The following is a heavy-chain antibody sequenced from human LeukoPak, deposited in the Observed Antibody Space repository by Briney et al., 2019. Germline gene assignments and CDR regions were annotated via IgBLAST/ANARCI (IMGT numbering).Heavy chain of an antibody. CDR1: GGSISSSSYY. D-gene: IGHD2-15*01. J-gene: IGHJ5*02. V-gene: IGHV4-39*07. CDR3: ARDKVVAAPPLAENWFDP. Sequence: PSETLSLTCTVSGGSISSSSYYWGWVRQPGGKGLEWIGSIYYSGSTYYNPSLKSRVTISVDTSKNPFSLKLSSVTAADTAVYYCARDKVVAAPPLAENWFDPWGQGTLVTVSS. CDR2: IYYSGST.